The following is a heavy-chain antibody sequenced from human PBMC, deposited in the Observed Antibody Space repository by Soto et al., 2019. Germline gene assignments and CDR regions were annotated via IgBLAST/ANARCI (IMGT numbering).Heavy chain of an antibody. V-gene: IGHV3-23*01. CDR1: GFNFRYYA. CDR2: INDNGDST. CDR3: AKASNSSPWFDSWLES. J-gene: IGHJ5*01. Sequence: GSLRLSCAASGFNFRYYAMTWVLQAPWKGLEWVSSINDNGDSTHYADSVKGRFTISRDNSKNTLYLQMNSLTAEDTAVYFCAKASNSSPWFDSWLESWGQGTLVTVSS. D-gene: IGHD6-6*01.